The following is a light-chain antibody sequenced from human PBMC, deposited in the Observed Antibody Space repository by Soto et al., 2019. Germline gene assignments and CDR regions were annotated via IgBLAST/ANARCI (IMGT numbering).Light chain of an antibody. J-gene: IGLJ1*01. V-gene: IGLV1-40*01. CDR2: GNN. Sequence: QSVLTQPPSVSGAPGQKVTISCTGSSSNIGAGYDVNWYHQLPGTAPKLLIHGNNNRSSGVPDRFSGSKSGTSASLAITGLQAEDEADYFCQSYDSSLSGYVFGTGTKLTVL. CDR1: SSNIGAGYD. CDR3: QSYDSSLSGYV.